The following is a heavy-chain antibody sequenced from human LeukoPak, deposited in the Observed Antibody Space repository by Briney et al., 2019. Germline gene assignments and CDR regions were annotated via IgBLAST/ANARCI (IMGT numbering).Heavy chain of an antibody. D-gene: IGHD3-3*01. CDR2: IYYSGST. CDR1: GGSISSSSYY. CDR3: ARVGREWYFDY. V-gene: IGHV4-39*07. Sequence: PSETLSLTCTVSGGSISSSSYYWGWIRQPPGKGLEWIGSIYYSGSTYYNPSLKSRVTISVDTSKNRFSLKLSSVTAADTAVYYCARVGREWYFDYWGQGTLVTVSS. J-gene: IGHJ4*02.